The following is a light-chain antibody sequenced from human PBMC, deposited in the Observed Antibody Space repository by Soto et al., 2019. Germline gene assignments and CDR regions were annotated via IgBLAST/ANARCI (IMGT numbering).Light chain of an antibody. CDR3: QQYKRSPLT. Sequence: DIQMTQSPSTLSASVGERVTITCRASQSISNSLAWYQQKPGKAPTLLIYEASSLESGVPSRFSGSGSGTEFTVTISSLQPDDFATYYCQQYKRSPLTFGQGTKVEIQ. CDR1: QSISNS. V-gene: IGKV1-5*03. J-gene: IGKJ1*01. CDR2: EAS.